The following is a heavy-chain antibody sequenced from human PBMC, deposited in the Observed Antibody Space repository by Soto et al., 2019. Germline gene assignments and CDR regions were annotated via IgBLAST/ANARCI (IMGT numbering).Heavy chain of an antibody. CDR3: ARYIPGVRYYGMDV. D-gene: IGHD2-2*01. CDR1: GFIFSTYA. V-gene: IGHV3-64*01. CDR2: ISSNGRST. Sequence: PGGSLRLSCATSGFIFSTYAMHWVRQAPGKGLEYVSAISSNGRSTYYANSVKGRFTISRDNSKNTLFLQMYSLRAEDTAVYYCARYIPGVRYYGMDVWGQGTTVTVSS. J-gene: IGHJ6*02.